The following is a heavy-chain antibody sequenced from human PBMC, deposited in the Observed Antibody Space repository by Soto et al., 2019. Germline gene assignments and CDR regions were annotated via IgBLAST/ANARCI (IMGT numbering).Heavy chain of an antibody. J-gene: IGHJ4*02. V-gene: IGHV1-8*01. CDR3: ATQSPDYANRDFDY. D-gene: IGHD4-17*01. CDR1: GYNISSYD. CDR2: MDPNRGHS. Sequence: ASVKVSCKASGYNISSYDIIWVRQAAGQGLEWMGWMDPNRGHSDSVQNFRGRVTMTTNISTSTAYMELSSLRSEDTAVYYCATQSPDYANRDFDYWGQGTLVTVSS.